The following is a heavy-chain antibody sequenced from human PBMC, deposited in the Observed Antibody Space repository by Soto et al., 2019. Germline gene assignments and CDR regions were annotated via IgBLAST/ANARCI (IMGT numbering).Heavy chain of an antibody. CDR2: ISYHGSDK. J-gene: IGHJ4*02. D-gene: IGHD4-17*01. V-gene: IGHV3-30*18. CDR1: GFTFSNYG. CDR3: AKDHLTTTVRTVGY. Sequence: QVQLVESGGGVVQPGRSLRLSCAASGFTFSNYGMHWVRQAPGKGLEWVAVISYHGSDKYYADSVKGRFTISRYNYKNMLYLQMGSLRAEDTAVYYCAKDHLTTTVRTVGYWGQGTLVTVSS.